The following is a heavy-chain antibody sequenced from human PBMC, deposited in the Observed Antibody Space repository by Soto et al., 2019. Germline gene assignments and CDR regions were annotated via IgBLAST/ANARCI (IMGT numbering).Heavy chain of an antibody. CDR3: ARVPQWKTAKIYGGYGIDY. J-gene: IGHJ4*02. CDR1: GYTFTSYA. CDR2: INAGNGNT. V-gene: IGHV1-3*01. D-gene: IGHD5-12*01. Sequence: QVQLVQSGAEVKKPGASVKVSCKASGYTFTSYAMHWVRQAPGQRLEWMGWINAGNGNTKYSQKFQGRVTITRDTSASTAYMELSSLRSEDTAVYYCARVPQWKTAKIYGGYGIDYWGQGTLVTVSS.